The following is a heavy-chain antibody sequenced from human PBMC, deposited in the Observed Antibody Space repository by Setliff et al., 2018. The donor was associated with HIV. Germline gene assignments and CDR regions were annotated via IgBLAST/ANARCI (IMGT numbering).Heavy chain of an antibody. Sequence: PGGSLRLSCAASGFTFSNYWMNWVRQAPGKGLEWAAIISNDGGREYYVDSVKGRFTISRDNAKSSLYLQMDSLRVEDTSVYYCWSGYTSGRWGQGTLVTVSS. D-gene: IGHD6-19*01. CDR1: GFTFSNYW. CDR2: ISNDGGRE. CDR3: WSGYTSGR. J-gene: IGHJ4*02. V-gene: IGHV3-7*01.